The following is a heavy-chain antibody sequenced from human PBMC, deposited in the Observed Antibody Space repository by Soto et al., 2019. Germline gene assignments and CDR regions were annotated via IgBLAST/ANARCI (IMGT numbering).Heavy chain of an antibody. V-gene: IGHV1-46*01. J-gene: IGHJ4*02. Sequence: ASVKVSCKASGYIFTNHYIHWVRQAPGQGLECMGIINPSGGSTNYLQKFQGRITMTRDTSTSTVYMELSSLRSEDTAVYFCARADYYDSSGFYYDCWGQGSLVTVSS. CDR2: INPSGGST. CDR3: ARADYYDSSGFYYDC. CDR1: GYIFTNHY. D-gene: IGHD3-22*01.